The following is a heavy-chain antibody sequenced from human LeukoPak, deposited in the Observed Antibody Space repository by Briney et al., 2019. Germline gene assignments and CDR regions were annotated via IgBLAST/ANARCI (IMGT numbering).Heavy chain of an antibody. CDR1: GGSLNSNSYY. CDR2: IYYSGST. CDR3: ARGSDYGDY. D-gene: IGHD3-3*01. V-gene: IGHV4-61*01. J-gene: IGHJ4*02. Sequence: SETLSLTCTVSGGSLNSNSYYWGWIRQPPGKGLEWIGYIYYSGSTNYNPSLKGRVTMSVDTSKNQFSLRLSSVTAADTAVYYCARGSDYGDYWGQGTLVTVAS.